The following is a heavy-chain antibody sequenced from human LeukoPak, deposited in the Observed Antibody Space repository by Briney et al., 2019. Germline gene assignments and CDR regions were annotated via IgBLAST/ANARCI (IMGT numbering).Heavy chain of an antibody. CDR3: AREFGLLWFGEPGGYFDY. CDR2: ISYDGSNK. V-gene: IGHV3-30*04. CDR1: GFTFSSYA. J-gene: IGHJ4*01. Sequence: PGGSLRLSCAASGFTFSSYAMHWVRQAPGKGLEWVAVISYDGSNKYYADSVKGRFTISRDNSKNTLYLQMNSLRAEDTAVYYCAREFGLLWFGEPGGYFDYWGHGTLVTVSS. D-gene: IGHD3-10*01.